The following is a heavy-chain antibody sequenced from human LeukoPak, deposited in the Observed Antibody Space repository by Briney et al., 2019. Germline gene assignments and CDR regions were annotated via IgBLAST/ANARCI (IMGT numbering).Heavy chain of an antibody. CDR2: ISGSGGST. D-gene: IGHD3-16*01. CDR3: ATSIMITFGGVSGY. CDR1: GFTVSSNY. Sequence: GGSLRLSCAASGFTVSSNYMSWVRQAPGKGLEWVSAISGSGGSTYYADSVKGRFTISRDKSKNTLYFQMNSLRAEDTAVYYCATSIMITFGGVSGYWGQGTLVTVSS. J-gene: IGHJ4*02. V-gene: IGHV3-23*01.